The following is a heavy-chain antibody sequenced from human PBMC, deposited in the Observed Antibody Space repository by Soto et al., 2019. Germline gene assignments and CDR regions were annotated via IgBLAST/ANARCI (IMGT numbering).Heavy chain of an antibody. CDR1: GGSISSYY. J-gene: IGHJ4*02. CDR3: ARKSGSGSYYKGGSYFDY. Sequence: SETLSLTCTVSGGSISSYYWSWIRQPPGKGLEWIGYIYYSGSTNYNPSLKSRVTISVDTSKNQFSLKLSSVTAADTAVYYCARKSGSGSYYKGGSYFDYWGQGTLVTVSS. V-gene: IGHV4-59*01. CDR2: IYYSGST. D-gene: IGHD3-10*01.